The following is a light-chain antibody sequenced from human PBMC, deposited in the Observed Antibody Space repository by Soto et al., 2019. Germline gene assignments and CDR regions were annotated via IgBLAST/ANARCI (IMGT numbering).Light chain of an antibody. CDR1: QSLLHITGETF. V-gene: IGKV2D-29*02. Sequence: DVVMTQTPLSLSVAPGQPASISCKSSQSLLHITGETFLFWYLQKPGQSPQLLIYEVSTRVSGVPDRFSGSGSGTDFTLEISRVETDDVAIYYCMQSTQLPPTFGQGKRLEIK. CDR3: MQSTQLPPT. J-gene: IGKJ5*01. CDR2: EVS.